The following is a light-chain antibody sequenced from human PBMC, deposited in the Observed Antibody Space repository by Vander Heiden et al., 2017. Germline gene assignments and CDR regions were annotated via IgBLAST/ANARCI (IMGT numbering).Light chain of an antibody. CDR1: QSVSSY. CDR2: DAS. V-gene: IGKV3-11*01. J-gene: IGKJ4*01. CDR3: QQHSYWPSHS. Sequence: EIVLTQSPATLSLSPGERATLSCRASQSVSSYLAWYQQKPGQAPRLLIYDASNRATGIPARFSGSGYGTDFTLTISSLEPEDFAVYYCQQHSYWPSHSFGGGTKVEIK.